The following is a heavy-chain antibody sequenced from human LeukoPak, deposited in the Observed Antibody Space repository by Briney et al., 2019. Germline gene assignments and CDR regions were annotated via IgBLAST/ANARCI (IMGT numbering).Heavy chain of an antibody. Sequence: GASVKVSCKXSGXXXXXYAXXXXRQAXXXXLEWMGRIIPILGIANYAQKFQGRVTITADKSTSTAYMELSSLRSEDTAVYYCARGGDYFDYWGQGTLVTVSS. V-gene: IGHV1-69*04. CDR2: IIPILGIA. CDR3: ARGGDYFDY. J-gene: IGHJ4*02. CDR1: GXXXXXYA.